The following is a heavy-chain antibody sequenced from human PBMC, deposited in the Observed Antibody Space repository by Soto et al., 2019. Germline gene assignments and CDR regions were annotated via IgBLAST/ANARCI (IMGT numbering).Heavy chain of an antibody. CDR2: ISYDGSNK. CDR3: AKDVVVGATPGLGDYYYYYGMDV. J-gene: IGHJ6*02. Sequence: QVQLVESGGGVVQPGRSLRLSCAASGYTFSSNGMHWVRQAPGKGLEWVAVISYDGSNKYYADSVKGRFTISRDNSKNTLYLQMNSLRAEDTAVYYCAKDVVVGATPGLGDYYYYYGMDVWGQGTTVTFFS. V-gene: IGHV3-30*18. CDR1: GYTFSSNG. D-gene: IGHD1-26*01.